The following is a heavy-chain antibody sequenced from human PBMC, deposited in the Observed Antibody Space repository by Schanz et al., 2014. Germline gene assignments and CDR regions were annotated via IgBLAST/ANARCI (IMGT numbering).Heavy chain of an antibody. CDR3: ARVYRWQHILGHFDS. CDR2: INPDSGDT. D-gene: IGHD6-13*01. CDR1: GYTFVGYY. J-gene: IGHJ4*02. Sequence: QVPLVQSGAEVKKPGASVRVSCQASGYTFVGYYIHWLRQAPGQGLEWMGWINPDSGDTNYVQNFQGRVTMTRDTSITTAYMDLSRLTSDDTAVYYCARVYRWQHILGHFDSWGQGSLVTVSS. V-gene: IGHV1-2*02.